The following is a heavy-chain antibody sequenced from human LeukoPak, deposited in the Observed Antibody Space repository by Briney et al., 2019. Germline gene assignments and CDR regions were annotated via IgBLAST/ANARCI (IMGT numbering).Heavy chain of an antibody. CDR2: ISYDGSNK. Sequence: GGSLRLSCAASGFTFSSYAMHWVRQAPSKGLEWVAVISYDGSNKYYADSVKGRFTISRDNSKNTLYLQMNSLRAEDTAVYYCARGNQAVLRFLESKGYFDYWGQVTLVTVSS. V-gene: IGHV3-30-3*01. CDR3: ARGNQAVLRFLESKGYFDY. J-gene: IGHJ4*02. D-gene: IGHD3-3*01. CDR1: GFTFSSYA.